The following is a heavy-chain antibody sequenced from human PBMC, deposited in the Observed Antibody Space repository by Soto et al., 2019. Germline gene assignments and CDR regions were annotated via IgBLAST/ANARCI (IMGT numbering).Heavy chain of an antibody. J-gene: IGHJ6*02. CDR1: EDTFTRYV. CDR3: ATSTIDSSTWKQHLYVMDV. V-gene: IGHV1-3*01. Sequence: ASVNRSCKASEDTFTRYVIHWVRQAPGQRLEWMGWINAGNGNTKYSQNFQGRVTITRDASASTAYMELSSLRSQDTAVYYCATSTIDSSTWKQHLYVMDVRGQGSTVTVSS. D-gene: IGHD6-13*01. CDR2: INAGNGNT.